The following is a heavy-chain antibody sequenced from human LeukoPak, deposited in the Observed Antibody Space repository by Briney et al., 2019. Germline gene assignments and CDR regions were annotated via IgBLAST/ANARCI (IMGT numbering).Heavy chain of an antibody. Sequence: SQTLSLTCAISGDSVSSNSAAWNWIRQSPSRGLEWLGRTYYRSKWYNDYAVSVKSRITINPDTSKNQFSLQLNSVTPEDTAVYYCARETKKQLVHHDAFDIWGQGTMVTVSS. D-gene: IGHD6-13*01. J-gene: IGHJ3*02. CDR1: GDSVSSNSAA. CDR2: TYYRSKWYN. CDR3: ARETKKQLVHHDAFDI. V-gene: IGHV6-1*01.